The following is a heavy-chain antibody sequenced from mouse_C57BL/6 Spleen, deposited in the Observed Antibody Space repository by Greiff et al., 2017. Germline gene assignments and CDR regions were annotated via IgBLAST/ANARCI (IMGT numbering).Heavy chain of an antibody. CDR1: GYTFTSYW. D-gene: IGHD3-2*02. Sequence: VQLQQPGAELVRPGSSVKLSCKASGYTFTSYWMDWVKQRPGQGLEWIGNIYPSDSETHYNQKFKDKATLTVDKSSSTAYMQLSSLTSEDSAVYCCTRGGTAQPNFDYWGQGTTLTVSS. J-gene: IGHJ2*01. CDR3: TRGGTAQPNFDY. CDR2: IYPSDSET. V-gene: IGHV1-61*01.